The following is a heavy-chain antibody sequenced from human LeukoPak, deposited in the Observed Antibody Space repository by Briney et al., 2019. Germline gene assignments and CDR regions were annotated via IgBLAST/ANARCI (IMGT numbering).Heavy chain of an antibody. V-gene: IGHV4-59*01. Sequence: SETLSVTCTVSGASISTYYWSWIRQPSGKGLEWIGYLFFGGSTNYNPSLKSRVTISSDTSKNQLSLKLTSVTAADTAVYYCARAGGGWSFDYLGQGTLVTVPS. CDR2: LFFGGST. CDR1: GASISTYY. J-gene: IGHJ4*02. CDR3: ARAGGGWSFDY. D-gene: IGHD6-19*01.